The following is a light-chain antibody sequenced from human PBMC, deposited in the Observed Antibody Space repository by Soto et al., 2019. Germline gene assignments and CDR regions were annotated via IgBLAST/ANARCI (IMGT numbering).Light chain of an antibody. J-gene: IGKJ4*01. V-gene: IGKV1-39*01. Sequence: DIQMTQSPSSLSAYVGDRITITCRASQSITSYLNWYQQKPGKAPKLLIYAASSLESGVPSRFSGSGFGTDFTLTISSLQPEDFATYYCQHSYSTPLTFGGGTKVDIK. CDR2: AAS. CDR1: QSITSY. CDR3: QHSYSTPLT.